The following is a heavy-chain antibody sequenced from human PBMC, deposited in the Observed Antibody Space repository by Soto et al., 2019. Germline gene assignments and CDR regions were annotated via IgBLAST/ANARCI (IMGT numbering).Heavy chain of an antibody. CDR3: ARDRSGFMDSSSSGPSVYYYYYGMDV. CDR1: GFTFSSYG. V-gene: IGHV3-33*01. J-gene: IGHJ6*02. D-gene: IGHD6-6*01. Sequence: PGGSLRLSCAASGFTFSSYGMHWVRQAPGKGLEWVAVIWYDGSNKYYADSVKGRFTISRDNSKNTLYLQMNSLRAEDTAVYYCARDRSGFMDSSSSGPSVYYYYYGMDVWGQGTTVTVSS. CDR2: IWYDGSNK.